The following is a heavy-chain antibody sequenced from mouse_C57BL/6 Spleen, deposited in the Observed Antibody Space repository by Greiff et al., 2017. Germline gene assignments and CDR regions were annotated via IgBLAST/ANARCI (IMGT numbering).Heavy chain of an antibody. CDR1: GYTFTSYG. V-gene: IGHV1-81*01. CDR2: IYPRSGNT. Sequence: VQLQQSGAELARPGASVKLSCKASGYTFTSYGISWVKQRTGQGLAWIGEIYPRSGNTYYNEKFKGKATLTADKSSSTAYMELRSLTSEDSAVYFCARDEDYDWYFDVWGTGTTVTVSS. CDR3: ARDEDYDWYFDV. D-gene: IGHD2-4*01. J-gene: IGHJ1*03.